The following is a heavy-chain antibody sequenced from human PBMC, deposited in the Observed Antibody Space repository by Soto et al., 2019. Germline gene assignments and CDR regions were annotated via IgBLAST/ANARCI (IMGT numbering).Heavy chain of an antibody. D-gene: IGHD6-13*01. V-gene: IGHV5-51*01. CDR3: ARHVRGAAAGRTGGEYYYYYGMDV. Sequence: GESLKISCKGSGYSFTSYWIGWVRQMPGKGLEWMGIIYPGDSDTRYSPSFQGQVTISADKSISTAYLQWSSLKASDTAMYYCARHVRGAAAGRTGGEYYYYYGMDVWGQGTTVTVSS. J-gene: IGHJ6*02. CDR1: GYSFTSYW. CDR2: IYPGDSDT.